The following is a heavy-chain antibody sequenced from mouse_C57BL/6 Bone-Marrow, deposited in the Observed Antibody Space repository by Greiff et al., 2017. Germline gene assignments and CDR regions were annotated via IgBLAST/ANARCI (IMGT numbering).Heavy chain of an antibody. CDR2: IDPSDSYT. D-gene: IGHD1-2*01. CDR1: GYTFTSYW. Sequence: VQLQQPGAELVKPGASVKLSCKASGYTFTSYWMQWVKQRPGQGLEWTGEIDPSDSYTNYNQKLKGKATLTVDTSSSTAYMQLSSLTSEDSAVYYCARGTLRRFDYWGQGTTRTVSS. J-gene: IGHJ2*01. V-gene: IGHV1-50*01. CDR3: ARGTLRRFDY.